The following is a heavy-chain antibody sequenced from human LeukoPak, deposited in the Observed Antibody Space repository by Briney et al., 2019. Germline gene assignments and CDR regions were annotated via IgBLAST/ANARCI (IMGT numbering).Heavy chain of an antibody. V-gene: IGHV4-39*07. Sequence: SETLSLTCTVSGGSISSSSYYWGWIRQPPGKGLEWIGSIYYSGSTYYNPSLKSRVTISVDTSKNQFSLKLSSVTAADTAVYYCARDRGVAPAAINEHWFDPWGQGTLVTVSS. CDR1: GGSISSSSYY. CDR3: ARDRGVAPAAINEHWFDP. J-gene: IGHJ5*02. CDR2: IYYSGST. D-gene: IGHD2-2*02.